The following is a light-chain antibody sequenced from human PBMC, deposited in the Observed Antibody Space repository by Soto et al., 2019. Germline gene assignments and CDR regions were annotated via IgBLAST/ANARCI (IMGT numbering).Light chain of an antibody. J-gene: IGKJ1*01. CDR3: QQYNSYWT. CDR2: DAS. CDR1: QSISSW. V-gene: IGKV1-5*01. Sequence: DIQMTPSPSTLSASVGDRVTIPYRASQSISSWLAWYQQKPGKAPNLLIYDASTLESGVPSRFSGSGSGTEFTLTISSLQPDDFATYYCQQYNSYWTFGQGTKVDIK.